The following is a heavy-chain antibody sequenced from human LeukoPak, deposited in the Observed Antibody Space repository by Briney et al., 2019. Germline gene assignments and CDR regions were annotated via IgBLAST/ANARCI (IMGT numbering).Heavy chain of an antibody. V-gene: IGHV4-59*11. J-gene: IGHJ4*02. Sequence: SETLSLTCNISGDSITSHYWNWIRQPPGKGLEWIGYIYYTGIIKYNPSLTSRVSMSVDTSKNQFFLKMKSVTAADTAVYHCARSVDYFDNTGPHMMFDYWGQGSLVTVSS. CDR3: ARSVDYFDNTGPHMMFDY. CDR1: GDSITSHY. D-gene: IGHD3-22*01. CDR2: IYYTGII.